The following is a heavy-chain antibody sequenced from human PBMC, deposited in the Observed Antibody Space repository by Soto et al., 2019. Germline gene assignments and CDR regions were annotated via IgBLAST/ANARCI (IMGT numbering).Heavy chain of an antibody. CDR1: GFTFSSYA. V-gene: IGHV3-23*01. J-gene: IGHJ4*02. Sequence: EVQLLESGGGLVQPGGSLRLSCAASGFTFSSYAMSWVRQAPGKGLEWVSAISGTGDSTYYVDSVKGRFTISRDNSKNTLYLQINSLRAEDTAVYYCAKDRDSSGYYYRNYWGQGTLVTVSS. CDR3: AKDRDSSGYYYRNY. D-gene: IGHD3-22*01. CDR2: ISGTGDST.